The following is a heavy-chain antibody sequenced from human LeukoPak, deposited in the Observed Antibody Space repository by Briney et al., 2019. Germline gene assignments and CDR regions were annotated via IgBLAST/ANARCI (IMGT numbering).Heavy chain of an antibody. D-gene: IGHD4-23*01. CDR3: ARIAVVTQGDAFDL. CDR2: IYYSGST. V-gene: IGHV4-39*07. CDR1: GGSISSSSYY. J-gene: IGHJ3*01. Sequence: SETLSLTCTVSGGSISSSSYYWGWIRQPPGKGLEWTGSIYYSGSTNYNPSLKSRVTISVDTSKNQFSLKLSSVTAADTAVYYCARIAVVTQGDAFDLWGRGTLVTVSS.